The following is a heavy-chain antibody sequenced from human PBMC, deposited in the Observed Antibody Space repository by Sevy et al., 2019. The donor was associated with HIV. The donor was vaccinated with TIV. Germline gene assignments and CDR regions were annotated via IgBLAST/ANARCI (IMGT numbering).Heavy chain of an antibody. V-gene: IGHV3-7*01. CDR1: GISISSHW. Sequence: GGSLRLSCVGSGISISSHWMNWFGKPRGRGLEGVAKKNKEGSEIYVVDSVKGRFTISGENAKNSGYLQMHSLRVEDSGVYYCARAMGVWGQGTTVTVSS. CDR2: KNKEGSEI. J-gene: IGHJ6*02. CDR3: ARAMGV.